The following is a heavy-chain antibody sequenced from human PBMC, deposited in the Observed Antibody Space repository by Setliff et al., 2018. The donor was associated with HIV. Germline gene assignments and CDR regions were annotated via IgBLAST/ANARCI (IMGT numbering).Heavy chain of an antibody. CDR2: IYPGDSDT. Sequence: ESLKISCKGSGYSFTTYWIAWVRQMPGKGLEWMGIIYPGDSDTRYSPSFQGQVTISADKSISTAYLQWSSLKATDTAMYYCARQNRSGGWFDPWGQGTLVTISS. J-gene: IGHJ5*02. CDR3: ARQNRSGGWFDP. CDR1: GYSFTTYW. V-gene: IGHV5-51*01. D-gene: IGHD6-25*01.